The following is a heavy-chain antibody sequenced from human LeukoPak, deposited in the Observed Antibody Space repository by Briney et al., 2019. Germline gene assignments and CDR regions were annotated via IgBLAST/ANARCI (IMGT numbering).Heavy chain of an antibody. Sequence: KPSETLSLTCTVSGGSISSSSYYWGWIRQPPGKGLEWIGSIYYSGSTYYNPSLKSRVTISVDTSKNQFPLKLSSVTAADTAVYYCARRAIFGVAEVDYWGQGTLVTVSS. J-gene: IGHJ4*02. D-gene: IGHD3-3*01. CDR1: GGSISSSSYY. CDR2: IYYSGST. CDR3: ARRAIFGVAEVDY. V-gene: IGHV4-39*06.